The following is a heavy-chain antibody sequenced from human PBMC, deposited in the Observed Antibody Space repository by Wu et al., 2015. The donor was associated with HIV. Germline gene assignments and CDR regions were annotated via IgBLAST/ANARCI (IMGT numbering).Heavy chain of an antibody. CDR2: INPNSGGT. CDR3: ARDHIAAAGTVRWYFDL. V-gene: IGHV1-2*02. CDR1: GYTFTGYY. Sequence: QVQLVQSGAEVKKPGASVKVSCKASGYTFTGYYMHWVRQAPGQGLEWMGWINPNSGGTNYAQKFQGRVTMTRDTSISTAYMELSRLRSDDTAVYYCARDHIAAAGTVRWYFDLWGLAPWSLSPQ. J-gene: IGHJ2*01. D-gene: IGHD6-13*01.